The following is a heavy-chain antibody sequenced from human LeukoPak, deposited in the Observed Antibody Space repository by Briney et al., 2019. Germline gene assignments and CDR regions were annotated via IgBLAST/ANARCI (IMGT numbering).Heavy chain of an antibody. CDR3: ARDPDY. J-gene: IGHJ4*02. CDR2: ISYDGSNE. CDR1: GFTFSSYG. Sequence: GGSLRLSCAASGFTFSSYGMHWVRQAPGKGLEWVAVISYDGSNEYYADSVKGRFTISRDNSKNTLYLQMNSLRAEDTAVYYCARDPDYWGQGTLVIVSS. V-gene: IGHV3-30*03.